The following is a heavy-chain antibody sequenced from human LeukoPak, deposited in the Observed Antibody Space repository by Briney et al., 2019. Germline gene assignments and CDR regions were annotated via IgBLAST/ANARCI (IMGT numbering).Heavy chain of an antibody. CDR3: ARVCSSTSCHYYYYYGMDV. V-gene: IGHV1-18*01. CDR2: ISAYNGNT. CDR1: GHTFTSYG. J-gene: IGHJ6*02. D-gene: IGHD2-2*01. Sequence: ASVKVSCKASGHTFTSYGISWVRQAPGQGLEWMGWISAYNGNTNYAQKLQGRVTMTTDTSTSTAYMELRSLRSDDTAVYYCARVCSSTSCHYYYYYGMDVWGQGTTVTVSS.